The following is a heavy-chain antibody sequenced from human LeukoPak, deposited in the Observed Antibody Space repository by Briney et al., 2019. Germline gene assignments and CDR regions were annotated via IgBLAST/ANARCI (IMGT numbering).Heavy chain of an antibody. J-gene: IGHJ4*02. Sequence: GGSLRLSCAASGFTLSDSAIHWVRQASGKGLEWVGLIDRPAKSYATAYAASVQGRFTISRDDSKNTAYLQMNSLETEDTAVYYCTSDILTGYCPHYWGQGTLVTVTP. V-gene: IGHV3-73*01. CDR1: GFTLSDSA. D-gene: IGHD3-9*01. CDR2: IDRPAKSYAT. CDR3: TSDILTGYCPHY.